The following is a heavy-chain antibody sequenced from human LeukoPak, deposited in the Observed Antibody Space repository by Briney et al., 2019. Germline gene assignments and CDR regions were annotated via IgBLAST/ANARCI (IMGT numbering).Heavy chain of an antibody. V-gene: IGHV1-8*01. Sequence: ASVKVSCKASGYTFTNYEINWVRQGTGQGLEWLGWMNPSSGNTGYAQKFQGRVTMTRDTSISTAYMELRSLRSDDTAVYYCARDFRDSSGYYMIWGQGTMVTVSS. D-gene: IGHD3-22*01. CDR3: ARDFRDSSGYYMI. CDR2: MNPSSGNT. CDR1: GYTFTNYE. J-gene: IGHJ3*02.